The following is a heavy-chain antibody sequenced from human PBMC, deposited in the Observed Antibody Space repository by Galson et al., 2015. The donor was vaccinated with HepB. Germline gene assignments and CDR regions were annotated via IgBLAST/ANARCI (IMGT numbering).Heavy chain of an antibody. CDR2: IIHLFGSA. Sequence: SVKASCKASGVTFSTYAISRLRQAPGQGLEWMGVIIHLFGSANYAQKLQGRVTITADESTSTTYMELSSLRSEDTSLYYCARPHDTSGYSAYWGQGTLVTVSS. J-gene: IGHJ4*02. D-gene: IGHD3-22*01. CDR1: GVTFSTYA. CDR3: ARPHDTSGYSAY. V-gene: IGHV1-69*13.